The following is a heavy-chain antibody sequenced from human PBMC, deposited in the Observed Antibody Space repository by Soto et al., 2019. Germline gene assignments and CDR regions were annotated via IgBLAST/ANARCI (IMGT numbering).Heavy chain of an antibody. CDR2: INSDGTGT. Sequence: EVQVVESGGGLVQPGGSLRLSCAPSGFTFSNYWMHWVRQAPGKGLVWVSRINSDGTGTAYADSVKGRFTISRDNAKNTLYLQMNSLRADDTAVYYCARAAVWTMPGGATPFDPWGRGTLVTVSS. D-gene: IGHD3-16*01. J-gene: IGHJ5*02. CDR3: ARAAVWTMPGGATPFDP. V-gene: IGHV3-74*01. CDR1: GFTFSNYW.